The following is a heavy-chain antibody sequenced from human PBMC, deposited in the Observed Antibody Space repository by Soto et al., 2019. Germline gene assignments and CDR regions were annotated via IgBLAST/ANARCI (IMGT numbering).Heavy chain of an antibody. D-gene: IGHD6-13*01. Sequence: QVTLKESGPVLVKPTETLTLTCTVSGFSLSNARMGVSWIRQHPGKALQWLAHIFSNDEKSYSTSLKSRLTIANETATSQVVLTMTNMDPVDTATYYSARLRGIAAADTNYYYYGMDAWGEGTTVTVSS. CDR3: ARLRGIAAADTNYYYYGMDA. J-gene: IGHJ6*04. V-gene: IGHV2-26*01. CDR1: GFSLSNARMG. CDR2: IFSNDEK.